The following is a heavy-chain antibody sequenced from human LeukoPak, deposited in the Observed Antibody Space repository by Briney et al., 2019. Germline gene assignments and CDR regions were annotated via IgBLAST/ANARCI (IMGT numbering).Heavy chain of an antibody. Sequence: SETLSLPCTVSGGSISSYYWSWIRQPPGKGLEWIGYIYYSGSTNYNPSLKSRVTISVDTSKNQFSLKLSSVTAADTAVYYCARGNYYHSSGYPTYYFDYWGQGTLVTVSS. J-gene: IGHJ4*02. CDR3: ARGNYYHSSGYPTYYFDY. CDR1: GGSISSYY. V-gene: IGHV4-59*01. D-gene: IGHD3-22*01. CDR2: IYYSGST.